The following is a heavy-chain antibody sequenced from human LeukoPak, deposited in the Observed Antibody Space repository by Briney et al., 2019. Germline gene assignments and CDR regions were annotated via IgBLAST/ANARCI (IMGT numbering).Heavy chain of an antibody. CDR1: GFTFRDYR. J-gene: IGHJ4*02. CDR2: IDSIATST. CDR3: ARESYYGLGSYSY. V-gene: IGHV3-74*01. D-gene: IGHD3-10*01. Sequence: GGSLRLSCAASGFTFRDYRMNWVRQAPGKGLMWVAHIDSIATSTYYTDSVKGRFTNSRDNAKNTVYLQMNSLRAEDTAIYYCARESYYGLGSYSYWGQGTLVTVSS.